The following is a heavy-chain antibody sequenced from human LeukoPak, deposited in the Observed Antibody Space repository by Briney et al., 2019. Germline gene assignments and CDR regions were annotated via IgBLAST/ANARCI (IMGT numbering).Heavy chain of an antibody. CDR3: ARAEGCSSTSCYEIPFDY. D-gene: IGHD2-2*01. Sequence: GASVKVSCKASGYTFTSYGISWVRQAPGQGLEWMGWISAYNGNTNYAQKLQGRVTMTTDTSTSTAYMELRSLRSDDTAVYYCARAEGCSSTSCYEIPFDYWGQGTLVTVSS. V-gene: IGHV1-18*01. CDR2: ISAYNGNT. CDR1: GYTFTSYG. J-gene: IGHJ4*02.